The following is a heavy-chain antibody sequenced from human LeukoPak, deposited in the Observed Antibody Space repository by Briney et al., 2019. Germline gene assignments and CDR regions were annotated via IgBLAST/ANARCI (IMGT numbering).Heavy chain of an antibody. Sequence: GGSLRLSCAASGFTFSSYAMSWVRQAPGKGLEWVSAISGSGGSTYYADSVKGRFTISRNNSKNTLYLQMNSLRAEDTAVYYCAKGATYYYDSSGYYFDYWGQGTLVTVSS. CDR1: GFTFSSYA. D-gene: IGHD3-22*01. CDR2: ISGSGGST. J-gene: IGHJ4*02. CDR3: AKGATYYYDSSGYYFDY. V-gene: IGHV3-23*01.